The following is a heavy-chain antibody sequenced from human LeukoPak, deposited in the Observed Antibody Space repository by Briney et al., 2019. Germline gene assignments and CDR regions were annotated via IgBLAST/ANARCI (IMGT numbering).Heavy chain of an antibody. CDR2: IYYSGST. J-gene: IGHJ5*02. CDR1: GGSISRYH. Sequence: SETLSLTCTVSGGSISRYHWSWLRQPPGKGLEWVGYIYYSGSTNYNPSLKSRVTISVDTSKNQFSLKLSSVTAADTAVYYCARGQYYDFWSGPWWFDTWGQGTLVTVSS. D-gene: IGHD3-3*01. CDR3: ARGQYYDFWSGPWWFDT. V-gene: IGHV4-59*01.